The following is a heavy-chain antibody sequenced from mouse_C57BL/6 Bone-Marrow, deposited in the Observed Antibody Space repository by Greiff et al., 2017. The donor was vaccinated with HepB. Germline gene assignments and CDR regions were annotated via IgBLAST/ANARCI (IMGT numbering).Heavy chain of an antibody. Sequence: VQLQQSGAELVKPGASVKMSCKASGYTFTSYWITWVKQRPGQGLEWIGDIYPGSGSTNYNEKFKSKATLTVDTSSSTAYMQLSSLTSEDSAVYYCARSDIGDGYSFDYWGQGTTLTVSS. D-gene: IGHD2-3*01. CDR3: ARSDIGDGYSFDY. CDR2: IYPGSGST. CDR1: GYTFTSYW. V-gene: IGHV1-55*01. J-gene: IGHJ2*01.